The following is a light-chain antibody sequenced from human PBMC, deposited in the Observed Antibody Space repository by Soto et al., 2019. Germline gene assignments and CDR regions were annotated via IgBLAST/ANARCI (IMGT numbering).Light chain of an antibody. CDR3: QQYENSPFT. Sequence: EIVLTQSPDTLSLSPGERATLSCRASQSVGSSYLAWYQQKPGQAPRLLIYRTSTRATGIPDRFTGSGSGTYFTLTISRLEAEDFAVYYCQQYENSPFTFGGGTKVEIK. CDR1: QSVGSSY. V-gene: IGKV3-20*01. CDR2: RTS. J-gene: IGKJ4*01.